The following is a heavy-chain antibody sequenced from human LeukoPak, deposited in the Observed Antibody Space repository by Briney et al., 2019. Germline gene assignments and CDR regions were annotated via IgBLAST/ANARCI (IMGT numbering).Heavy chain of an antibody. CDR3: ARDGLRSLEWTTSWFDP. CDR2: ISAYNGNT. Sequence: ASVKVSCKASGYTFTNYGISWVRQAPGQGLEWMGWISAYNGNTNYAQKLQGRVTMTTDTSTTTAYMELRSLRSDDTAVYYCARDGLRSLEWTTSWFDPWGQGTLVTVSS. J-gene: IGHJ5*02. V-gene: IGHV1-18*01. D-gene: IGHD3-3*01. CDR1: GYTFTNYG.